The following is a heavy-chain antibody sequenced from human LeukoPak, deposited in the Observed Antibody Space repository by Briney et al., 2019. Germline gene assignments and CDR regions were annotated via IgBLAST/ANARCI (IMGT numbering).Heavy chain of an antibody. CDR1: GYTFTGYY. CDR2: INPNSGGT. J-gene: IGHJ5*02. CDR3: ARAPYCSSTSCYWFYNWFDP. V-gene: IGHV1-2*02. D-gene: IGHD2-2*01. Sequence: ASVKVSCKASGYTFTGYYMHWVRQAPGQGLEWMGWINPNSGGTNYAQKFQGRVTMTRDTSISTAYMELSRPRSDDTAVYYCARAPYCSSTSCYWFYNWFDPWGQGTLVTVSS.